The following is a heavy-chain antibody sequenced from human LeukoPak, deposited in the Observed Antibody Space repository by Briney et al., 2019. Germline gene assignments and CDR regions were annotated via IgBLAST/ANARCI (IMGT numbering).Heavy chain of an antibody. CDR1: GYSISNENY. CDR3: AKVDTTTGIHHWFNP. Sequence: PSETLSLTCVVSGYSISNENYWAWIRQPPGKGLEWIGNIYHNGGSYYNPSLKSRVTILVDTPKNQFSLKLSSVTAADTAVYYCAKVDTTTGIHHWFNPWGQGNLVTVSS. V-gene: IGHV4-38-2*01. CDR2: IYHNGGS. D-gene: IGHD1-1*01. J-gene: IGHJ5*02.